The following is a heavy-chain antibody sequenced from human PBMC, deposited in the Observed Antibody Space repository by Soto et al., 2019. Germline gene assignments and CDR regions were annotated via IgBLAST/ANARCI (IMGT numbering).Heavy chain of an antibody. Sequence: ASVKVSCKASGYTFTSYGISWVRQAPGQGLEWMGWISAYNGNTKYAQKLQGRVKRTTDTFTSTAYMELRSLRSDDTAVYYCARGLYSSSSFAFDIWGQGRMVTVSS. CDR3: ARGLYSSSSFAFDI. CDR2: ISAYNGNT. J-gene: IGHJ3*02. CDR1: GYTFTSYG. D-gene: IGHD6-6*01. V-gene: IGHV1-18*01.